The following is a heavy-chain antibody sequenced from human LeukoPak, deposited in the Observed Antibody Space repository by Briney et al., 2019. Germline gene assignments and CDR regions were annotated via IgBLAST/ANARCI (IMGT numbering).Heavy chain of an antibody. CDR3: AKGATSCSSTSCPDAFDI. Sequence: PGGSLRLSCAASGFTFSSYGMHWVRQAPGKGLEWVAVIWYGESNKYYADSVKGRFTISRDISKNTVYLQMNSLRAEDTALYYCAKGATSCSSTSCPDAFDIWGQGTMVTVSS. J-gene: IGHJ3*02. D-gene: IGHD2-2*01. CDR2: IWYGESNK. CDR1: GFTFSSYG. V-gene: IGHV3-30*02.